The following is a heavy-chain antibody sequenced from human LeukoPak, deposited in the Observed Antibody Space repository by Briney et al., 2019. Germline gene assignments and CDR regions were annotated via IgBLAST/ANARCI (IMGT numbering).Heavy chain of an antibody. J-gene: IGHJ4*02. CDR2: INPSGGST. Sequence: ASVKVSCKASGYTFTSYYMHWVRQAPGQGLEWMGIINPSGGSTSYAQKFQGRVTITADESTSTAYMELSSLRSEDTAVYYCASEQASYDSSGYDSDYWGQGTLVTVSS. CDR1: GYTFTSYY. CDR3: ASEQASYDSSGYDSDY. D-gene: IGHD3-22*01. V-gene: IGHV1-46*01.